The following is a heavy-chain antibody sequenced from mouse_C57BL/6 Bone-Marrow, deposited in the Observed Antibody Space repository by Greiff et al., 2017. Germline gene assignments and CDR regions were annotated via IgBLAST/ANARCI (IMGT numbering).Heavy chain of an antibody. D-gene: IGHD1-1*01. Sequence: QVQLQQSGAELVRPGTSVKMSCKASGYTFTNYWIGWAKQRPGHGLEWIGDIYPGGGYTNYNEKFKGKATLTADNSSSTAYMQFSSLTSEDSAIYYGARGDYYGSSFAYWGRGTLVTVSA. CDR3: ARGDYYGSSFAY. CDR2: IYPGGGYT. CDR1: GYTFTNYW. V-gene: IGHV1-63*01. J-gene: IGHJ3*01.